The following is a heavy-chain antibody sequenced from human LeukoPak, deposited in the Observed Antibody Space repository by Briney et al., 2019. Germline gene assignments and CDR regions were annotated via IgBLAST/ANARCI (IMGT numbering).Heavy chain of an antibody. V-gene: IGHV1-18*01. CDR2: ISAYNGNT. J-gene: IGHJ6*02. D-gene: IGHD2-15*01. Sequence: ASVKVSCTASGYTFTSYGIGWVRQAPGQGLEWMGWISAYNGNTNYAQKLQGRVTMTTDTSTSTAYMELRSLRSDDTAVYYCARDPPRIVVVVAATNYYGMDVWGQGTRSPSP. CDR1: GYTFTSYG. CDR3: ARDPPRIVVVVAATNYYGMDV.